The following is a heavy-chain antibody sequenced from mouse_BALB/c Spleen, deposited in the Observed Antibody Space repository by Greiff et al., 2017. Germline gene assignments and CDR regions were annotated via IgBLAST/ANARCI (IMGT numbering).Heavy chain of an antibody. CDR2: INPNNGGT. V-gene: IGHV1-18*01. J-gene: IGHJ3*01. D-gene: IGHD2-14*01. CDR3: AGKGPYYRYDGPWFAY. Sequence: VQLQQSGPELVKPGASVKIPCKASGYTFTDYNMDWVKQSHGKSLEWIGDINPNNGGTIYNQKFKGKATLTVDKSSSTAYMELRSLTSEDTAVYYCAGKGPYYRYDGPWFAYWGQVTLVTVSA. CDR1: GYTFTDYN.